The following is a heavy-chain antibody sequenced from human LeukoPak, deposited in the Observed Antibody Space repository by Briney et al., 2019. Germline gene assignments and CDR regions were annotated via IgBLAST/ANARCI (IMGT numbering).Heavy chain of an antibody. CDR1: ADSMNNYY. D-gene: IGHD6-25*01. V-gene: IGHV4-59*08. Sequence: SETLSLTCSVFADSMNNYYWNWIRQPPGKGLEWIGYIYYTGNTNYNPSLKSRLTVSVDTSKNQFSLKLSSVTAADTAVYYCARYLAAGYFDLWGRGTLVTVSP. J-gene: IGHJ2*01. CDR3: ARYLAAGYFDL. CDR2: IYYTGNT.